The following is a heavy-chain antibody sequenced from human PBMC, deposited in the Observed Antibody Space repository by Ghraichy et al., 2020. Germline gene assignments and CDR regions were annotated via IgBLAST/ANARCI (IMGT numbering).Heavy chain of an antibody. V-gene: IGHV4-39*01. D-gene: IGHD1-7*01. J-gene: IGHJ4*02. CDR2: IYYSGST. CDR1: GGSISSSSYY. Sequence: SQTLSLTCTVSGGSISSSSYYWGWIRQPPGKGLEWIGSIYYSGSTYYNPSLKSRVTISVDTSKNQFSLKLSSVTAADTAVYYCARHPTGTTYDRWGQGTLVTVSS. CDR3: ARHPTGTTYDR.